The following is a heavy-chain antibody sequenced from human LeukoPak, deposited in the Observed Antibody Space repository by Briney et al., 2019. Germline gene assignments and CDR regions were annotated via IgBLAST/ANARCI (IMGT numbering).Heavy chain of an antibody. CDR2: ITNDGSST. CDR1: GLTFSSHW. V-gene: IGHV3-74*01. CDR3: AKDRNKWDGYNGDY. Sequence: TGGSLRLSCAASGLTFSSHWMHWVRQAPGKGLVWVSRITNDGSSTTYADSVKGRFTISRDNSKNTLSLQMNSLRAEDTAVYFCAKDRNKWDGYNGDYWGQGTLVTVSS. J-gene: IGHJ4*02. D-gene: IGHD5-24*01.